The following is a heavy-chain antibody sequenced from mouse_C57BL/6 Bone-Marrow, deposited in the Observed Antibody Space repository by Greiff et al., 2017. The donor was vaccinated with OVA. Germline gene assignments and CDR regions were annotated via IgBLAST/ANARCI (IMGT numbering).Heavy chain of an antibody. Sequence: QVQLQQPGAELVKPGASVKMSCKASGYTFTSYWITWVKQRPGQGLEWIGDIYPGSGSTTYNEKFKSQATLTVDPSSSTAYMQLSSLTSEDTAVYYCARWEIYDYDGYYFDYWGQGTTLTVSS. D-gene: IGHD2-4*01. CDR1: GYTFTSYW. CDR3: ARWEIYDYDGYYFDY. J-gene: IGHJ2*01. V-gene: IGHV1-55*01. CDR2: IYPGSGST.